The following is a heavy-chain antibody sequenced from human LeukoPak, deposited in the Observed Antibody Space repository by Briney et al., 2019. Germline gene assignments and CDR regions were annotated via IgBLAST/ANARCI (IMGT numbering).Heavy chain of an antibody. CDR2: INPSGGST. D-gene: IGHD3-22*01. V-gene: IGHV1-46*01. J-gene: IGHJ4*02. CDR3: ARGPAYYYDSSSYPDY. Sequence: ASVKVSCKASGYTFTSYYMHWVRQAPGQGLEWMGIINPSGGSTSYAQKFQGRVTMTRDMSTSTVYMELSSLRSEDTAVYYCARGPAYYYDSSSYPDYWGQGTLVTVSS. CDR1: GYTFTSYY.